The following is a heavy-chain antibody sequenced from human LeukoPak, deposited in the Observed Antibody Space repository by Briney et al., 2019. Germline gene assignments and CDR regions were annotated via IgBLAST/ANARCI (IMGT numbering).Heavy chain of an antibody. J-gene: IGHJ5*02. CDR1: GYTFTGCY. CDR2: INPNSGGT. V-gene: IGHV1-2*02. CDR3: ARCPGGYNWFDP. Sequence: ASVKVSCKASGYTFTGCYIHWVRQAPGQGLEWMGWINPNSGGTNYAQKFQGRVTLTRDTSISTAYMELNSLISDDTAVYYCARCPGGYNWFDPWGQGTLVTVSS. D-gene: IGHD3-10*01.